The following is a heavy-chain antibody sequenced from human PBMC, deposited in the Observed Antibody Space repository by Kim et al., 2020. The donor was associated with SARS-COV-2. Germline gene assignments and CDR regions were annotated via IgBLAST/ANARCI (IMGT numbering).Heavy chain of an antibody. Sequence: QGRVTITRDTSASTAYMELSSLRSEDTAVYYCARDACSGGSCYSLNWFDPWGQGTLVTVSS. J-gene: IGHJ5*02. D-gene: IGHD2-15*01. V-gene: IGHV1-3*01. CDR3: ARDACSGGSCYSLNWFDP.